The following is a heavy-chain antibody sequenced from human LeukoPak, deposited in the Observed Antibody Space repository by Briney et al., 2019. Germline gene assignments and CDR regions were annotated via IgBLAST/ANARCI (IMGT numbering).Heavy chain of an antibody. CDR2: ISGSGTST. CDR3: AKDPRGDCSGGSCHYLEY. J-gene: IGHJ4*02. CDR1: GFAFSSYA. V-gene: IGHV3-23*01. D-gene: IGHD2-15*01. Sequence: GGSLRLSCAASGFAFSSYAMSWVRQAPGKGLEWVSAISGSGTSTYYADSVKGRFTISRDNSKNTLYLQMNSLRAEDTAIYHYAKDPRGDCSGGSCHYLEYWGQGTLVSASS.